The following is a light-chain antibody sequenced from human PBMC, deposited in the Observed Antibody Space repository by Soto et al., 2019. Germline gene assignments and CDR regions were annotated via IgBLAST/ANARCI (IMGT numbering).Light chain of an antibody. J-gene: IGLJ2*01. CDR3: AAWDDSLNGVV. Sequence: QSVLTQPPSTSGTPGQRATISCSGSSSNIGSKTVNWYQQLPGTAPKLLIYSNNQRPSGVPDRFSGSKSGTSASLAIRGLQSEDEADYYCAAWDDSLNGVVFGGGTKLTVL. V-gene: IGLV1-44*01. CDR2: SNN. CDR1: SSNIGSKT.